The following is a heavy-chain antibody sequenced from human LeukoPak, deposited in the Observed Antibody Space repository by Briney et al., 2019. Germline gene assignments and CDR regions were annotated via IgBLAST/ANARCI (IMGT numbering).Heavy chain of an antibody. CDR3: VRDPGRSSNY. Sequence: GGSLRLSCAASGFTFSSFRMSWVRQAPGKGLEWLSDISVTSEKSYADSVKGRFTISRDNAKNSLFLQMNSLRDEDTAVYYCVRDPGRSSNYWGQGTLVTVSS. CDR2: ISVTSEK. D-gene: IGHD1-26*01. J-gene: IGHJ4*02. CDR1: GFTFSSFR. V-gene: IGHV3-48*02.